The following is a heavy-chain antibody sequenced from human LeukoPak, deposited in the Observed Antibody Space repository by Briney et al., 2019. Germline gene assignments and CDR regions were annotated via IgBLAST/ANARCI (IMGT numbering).Heavy chain of an antibody. CDR1: GFTFSAYA. J-gene: IGHJ3*02. CDR2: IRGGGGSA. Sequence: GGSLRLSCTASGFTFSAYAMMWVRQAPGKGPEWVSAIRGGGGSAFYADSVKGRFTISRDNSKYTLFLQMNSLRAEDTAVYYCARDPNGDCIGAFDMWGPGTMVTVSS. CDR3: ARDPNGDCIGAFDM. D-gene: IGHD2-21*02. V-gene: IGHV3-23*01.